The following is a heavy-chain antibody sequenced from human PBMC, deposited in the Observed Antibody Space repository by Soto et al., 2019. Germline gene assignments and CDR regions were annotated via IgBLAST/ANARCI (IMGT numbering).Heavy chain of an antibody. Sequence: EVQLLESGGGSVQPGGSLRLSCAASGFTFSSYAMSWVRQAPGKGLEWVSAISGSGGSTYYADSVKGRFTISRDNSKNTLYLQMNSLRAEDTAVYYCAKTTVVTINFIDYWGQGTLVTVSS. CDR3: AKTTVVTINFIDY. CDR1: GFTFSSYA. D-gene: IGHD4-17*01. J-gene: IGHJ4*02. V-gene: IGHV3-23*01. CDR2: ISGSGGST.